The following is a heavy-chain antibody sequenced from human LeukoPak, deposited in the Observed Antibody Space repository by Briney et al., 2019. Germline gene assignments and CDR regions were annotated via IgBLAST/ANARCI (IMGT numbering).Heavy chain of an antibody. CDR1: GYSFTSYW. CDR2: IYPGDSDT. J-gene: IGHJ5*02. CDR3: AIRGGGNYYDSSGYYPWFDP. D-gene: IGHD3-22*01. Sequence: GESLQISCKGSGYSFTSYWIGWVRQMPGKGLEWMGIIYPGDSDTRYSPSFQGQVTISADKSISTAYLQWSSLKASDTAMYYCAIRGGGNYYDSSGYYPWFDPWGQGTLVTVSS. V-gene: IGHV5-51*01.